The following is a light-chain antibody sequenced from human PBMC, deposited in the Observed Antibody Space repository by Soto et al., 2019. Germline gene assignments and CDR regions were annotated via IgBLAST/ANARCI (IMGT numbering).Light chain of an antibody. CDR1: QSVSSNY. CDR2: GAS. J-gene: IGKJ2*01. V-gene: IGKV3-20*01. CDR3: QQYGSSHT. Sequence: EIVLTQSPGTLSLSPGERATLSCRASQSVSSNYLAWYQQKPGQAPRLLIYGASRRATGIPDRFSGSGSGTDFTLNISRLEPEDFVVYYCQQYGSSHTFGQGTKLEIK.